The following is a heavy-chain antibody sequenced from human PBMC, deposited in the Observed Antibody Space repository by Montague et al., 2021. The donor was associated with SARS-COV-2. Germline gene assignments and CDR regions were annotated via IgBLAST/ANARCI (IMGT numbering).Heavy chain of an antibody. Sequence: SETLSLTCTVSGGSISNYYWSWIRQPPGKGLEWIGCIYYSGSTNYNPSLKSRVTISVDTSKSQFSLKLSSVTAADTAVYYCARVQRGYYYGLGVSAHFDYWGQGTLVTVSS. CDR1: GGSISNYY. CDR2: IYYSGST. V-gene: IGHV4-59*01. D-gene: IGHD3-10*01. CDR3: ARVQRGYYYGLGVSAHFDY. J-gene: IGHJ4*02.